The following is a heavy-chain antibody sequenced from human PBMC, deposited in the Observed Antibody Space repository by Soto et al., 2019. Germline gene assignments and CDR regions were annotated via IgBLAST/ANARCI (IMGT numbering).Heavy chain of an antibody. CDR1: GGSISSGGYS. V-gene: IGHV4-30-2*01. Sequence: SETLSLTCAVPGGSISSGGYSWSWILQPPGKGLEWIGYIYHSGSTYYNPSLKSRVTISVDRSKNQFSLKLSSVTAADTAVYYCAIFLFFGYPSYDYYGMDLLSQGITVT. J-gene: IGHJ6*02. D-gene: IGHD3-3*01. CDR3: AIFLFFGYPSYDYYGMDL. CDR2: IYHSGST.